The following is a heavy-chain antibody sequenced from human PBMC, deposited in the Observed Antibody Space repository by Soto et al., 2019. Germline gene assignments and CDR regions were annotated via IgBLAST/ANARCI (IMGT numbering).Heavy chain of an antibody. J-gene: IGHJ4*02. CDR3: ARDYYDSRGYGYFDY. V-gene: IGHV4-59*01. CDR2: IYYSGST. D-gene: IGHD3-22*01. CDR1: GGSISSDY. Sequence: PSETLSLTCTVSGGSISSDYWSWIRQPPGKGLEWIGYIYYSGSTNYNPSLKSRVTISVDTSKNQFSLKLSSVTAADTAVYYCARDYYDSRGYGYFDYWGQGTLVTVSS.